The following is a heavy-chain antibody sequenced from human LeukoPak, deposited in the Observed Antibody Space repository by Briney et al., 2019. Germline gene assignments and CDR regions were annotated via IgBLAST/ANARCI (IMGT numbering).Heavy chain of an antibody. Sequence: GRSLRLSCAASGFTFSTYGMHWVRQAPGKGLKWVALISFDGSNKFFADSVKGRFTISRDNSQNTVYLQMNSLRAEDTAVYYCAKALYLDSRNSHGYKGAFDIWGQGTMVTVSS. V-gene: IGHV3-30*18. CDR1: GFTFSTYG. J-gene: IGHJ3*02. CDR3: AKALYLDSRNSHGYKGAFDI. D-gene: IGHD5-18*01. CDR2: ISFDGSNK.